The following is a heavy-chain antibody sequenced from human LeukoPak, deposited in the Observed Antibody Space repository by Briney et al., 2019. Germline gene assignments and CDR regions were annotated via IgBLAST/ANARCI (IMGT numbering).Heavy chain of an antibody. CDR2: ISSSSSYI. Sequence: PGGSLRLSCAASGFTFSSYSMNWVRQAPGKGLEWVSYISSSSSYIYYADSVKGRFTISRDNAKNSLYLQMNSLRAEDTAVYYCARGKSSGNHGGVDYWGQGTLVTVSS. CDR3: ARGKSSGNHGGVDY. D-gene: IGHD3-10*01. V-gene: IGHV3-21*01. CDR1: GFTFSSYS. J-gene: IGHJ4*02.